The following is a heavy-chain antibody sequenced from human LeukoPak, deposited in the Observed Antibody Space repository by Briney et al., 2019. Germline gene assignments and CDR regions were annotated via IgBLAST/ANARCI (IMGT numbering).Heavy chain of an antibody. D-gene: IGHD1-26*01. Sequence: GGSLRLSCAASGFTFSNYAMSWVRQAPGKVLEWVSRIGGSGGSTYYADAVKGRFTISRDNSQNTLYLQIHSMRAEDTAVYYCTRKESGTYYYDNWGQGTLVTVSS. CDR3: TRKESGTYYYDN. V-gene: IGHV3-23*01. J-gene: IGHJ4*02. CDR2: IGGSGGST. CDR1: GFTFSNYA.